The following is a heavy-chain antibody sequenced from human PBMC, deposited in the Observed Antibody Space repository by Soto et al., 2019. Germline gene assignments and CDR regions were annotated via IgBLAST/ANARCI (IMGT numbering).Heavy chain of an antibody. CDR2: IYHSGST. J-gene: IGHJ6*02. Sequence: SETLSLTCAVSGGSISSSNWWSWVRQPPGKGLEWIGEIYHSGSTNYNPSLKSRVTISVDKSKNQFSLKLSSVTAADTAVYYCAREVGYYGSGSYYYYYGMDVWGQGTTVTVSS. CDR3: AREVGYYGSGSYYYYYGMDV. V-gene: IGHV4-4*02. D-gene: IGHD3-10*01. CDR1: GGSISSSNW.